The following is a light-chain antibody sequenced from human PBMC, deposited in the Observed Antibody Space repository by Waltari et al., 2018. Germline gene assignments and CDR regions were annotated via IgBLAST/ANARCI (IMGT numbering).Light chain of an antibody. J-gene: IGKJ4*01. CDR2: STY. CDR3: QQYDGIVVT. CDR1: QTVSTIA. Sequence: EIVLTQSPGTLSLSQGDRATLSCRASQTVSTIALSWYQQKPGQAPRVLIYSTYKRATGIPDRFSGSGSGTDFTLSINRLEPEDFAMYYCQQYDGIVVTFGGGTKVEI. V-gene: IGKV3-20*01.